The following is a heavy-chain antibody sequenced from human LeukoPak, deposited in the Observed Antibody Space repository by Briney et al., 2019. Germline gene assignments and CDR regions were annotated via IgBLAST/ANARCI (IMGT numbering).Heavy chain of an antibody. Sequence: SEPLSLTCTVSGGSISSYYWSWIRQPPGEGLEWIGYISYSGSSIYNPSFKSRVTMSGEQSKNQLSLKLSSVTAADTAVYYCARDGGGSGSYYPYYFDHWGQGTLVTVSS. D-gene: IGHD3-10*01. CDR2: ISYSGSS. CDR3: ARDGGGSGSYYPYYFDH. V-gene: IGHV4-59*12. J-gene: IGHJ4*02. CDR1: GGSISSYY.